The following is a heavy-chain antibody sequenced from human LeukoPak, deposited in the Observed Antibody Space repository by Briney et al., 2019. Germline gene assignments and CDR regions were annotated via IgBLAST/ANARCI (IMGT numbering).Heavy chain of an antibody. CDR2: ISWNSGSI. CDR3: AKDGAWLRFDD. CDR1: GFTFDDYA. J-gene: IGHJ4*02. V-gene: IGHV3-9*01. Sequence: GRSLRLSCAASGFTFDDYAMHWARQAPGKGLEWVSGISWNSGSIGYADSVKGRFTISRDDLKSTLYLQMKTLRAEDTAVYYCAKDGAWLRFDDWGQGILVTVSS. D-gene: IGHD5-12*01.